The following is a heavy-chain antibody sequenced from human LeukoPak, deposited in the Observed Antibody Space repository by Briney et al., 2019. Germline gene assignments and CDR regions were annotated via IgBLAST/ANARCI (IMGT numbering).Heavy chain of an antibody. D-gene: IGHD4-23*01. V-gene: IGHV4-38-2*02. CDR2: TYYSGNT. CDR1: GYSISSGYY. J-gene: IGHJ4*02. CDR3: ARGQDYGANSGFDY. Sequence: NPSETLSLTCTVSGYSISSGYYWGWIRQPPGKGLEWIGTTYYSGNTYYNPSLKSRVTISVDRSKNQFSLKLSSVTAADTALYYCARGQDYGANSGFDYWGQGTLVTVSS.